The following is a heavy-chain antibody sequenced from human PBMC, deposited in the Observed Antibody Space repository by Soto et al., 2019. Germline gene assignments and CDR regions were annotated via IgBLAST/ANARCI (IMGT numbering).Heavy chain of an antibody. J-gene: IGHJ3*02. CDR1: GCTFSDYY. V-gene: IGHV3-11*01. D-gene: IGHD3-22*01. CDR2: ISSSGSTI. CDR3: ARERGIYYDSMGQILGVLDI. Sequence: GGSLRLSCAASGCTFSDYYMIWIRQAPGKGLEWVSYISSSGSTIYYADSVKGRFTISRDNAKNSLYLQMNSLRAEDTAEYYWARERGIYYDSMGQILGVLDIGGKGTRVPVSS.